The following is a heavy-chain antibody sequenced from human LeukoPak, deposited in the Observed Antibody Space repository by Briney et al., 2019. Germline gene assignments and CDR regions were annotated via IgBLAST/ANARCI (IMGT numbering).Heavy chain of an antibody. Sequence: GGSLRLSCVASGFSFSSYSMNWVRQAPGKGLEWVSSISSSSNYIYYADSVKGRFTISRDNAKNSLYLQMNSLRAEDTAVYYCARRAALDCWGQGTLVTVSS. CDR1: GFSFSSYS. J-gene: IGHJ4*02. CDR3: ARRAALDC. D-gene: IGHD2-15*01. V-gene: IGHV3-21*01. CDR2: ISSSSNYI.